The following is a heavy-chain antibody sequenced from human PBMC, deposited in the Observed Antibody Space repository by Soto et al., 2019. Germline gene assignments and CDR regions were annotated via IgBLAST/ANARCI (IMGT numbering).Heavy chain of an antibody. V-gene: IGHV3-30*18. CDR2: ISYDGSNK. CDR3: AKKEDYFDY. J-gene: IGHJ4*02. CDR1: GFTFSSYG. Sequence: GGSLRLSCAASGFTFSSYGMHWVRQAPGKGLEWVAVISYDGSNKYYADSMKGRFTISRDNSKNTLYLQMNSLRAEDTAVYYWAKKEDYFDYWGQGTLVTVSS.